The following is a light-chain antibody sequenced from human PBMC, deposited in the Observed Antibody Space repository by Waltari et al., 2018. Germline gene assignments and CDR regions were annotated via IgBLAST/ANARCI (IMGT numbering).Light chain of an antibody. CDR2: SAS. J-gene: IGKJ1*01. Sequence: DIQMTQSPSFVSASVGDSVPITCRASQGIDNWLAWYQQKPGKAPKFLLYSASSLQSGVPSRFVGSGSGTNFILTITRLQPEDFATYYCQQTNSFPRTFVQGTKVAIK. CDR1: QGIDNW. CDR3: QQTNSFPRT. V-gene: IGKV1-12*01.